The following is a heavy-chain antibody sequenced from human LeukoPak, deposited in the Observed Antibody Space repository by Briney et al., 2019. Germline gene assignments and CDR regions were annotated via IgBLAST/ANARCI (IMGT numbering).Heavy chain of an antibody. J-gene: IGHJ5*02. D-gene: IGHD3-10*01. CDR3: AKYYYSSGSTLDP. V-gene: IGHV3-23*01. CDR2: VTGNGETT. CDR1: GFTFSSYA. Sequence: GGSLRLSCAVSGFTFSSYAMTWVRQAPGKGLEWVSSVTGNGETTYYADSVMGRFTISRDNSKNTLYLQMNSLRAEDTAVYYCAKYYYSSGSTLDPWGQGTLVTVSS.